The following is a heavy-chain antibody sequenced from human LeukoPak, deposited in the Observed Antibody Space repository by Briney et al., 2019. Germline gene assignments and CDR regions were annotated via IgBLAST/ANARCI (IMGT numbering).Heavy chain of an antibody. CDR3: ARDRMVIRQWLVYNWFDP. V-gene: IGHV1-46*01. Sequence: GASVKVSCKASGYTFTSYYMHWVRQAPGQGLEWIGIINPSGGSTSYAQKFQGRVTMTRDTSTSTVYMELSSLRSEDTAVYYCARDRMVIRQWLVYNWFDPWGQGTLVTVSS. CDR1: GYTFTSYY. J-gene: IGHJ5*02. D-gene: IGHD6-19*01. CDR2: INPSGGST.